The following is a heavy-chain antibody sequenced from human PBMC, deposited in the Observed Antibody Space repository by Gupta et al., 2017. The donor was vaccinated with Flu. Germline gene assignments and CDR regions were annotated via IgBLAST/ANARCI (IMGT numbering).Heavy chain of an antibody. D-gene: IGHD2-21*02. Sequence: QVQLVESGGGVVQPGRSLRLSCAASGFTLSSYGMHWVRQAPGKGLAWVAVIWYDGSNKYYADSVKGRFTISRDNSKNTLYLQMNSLRAEDTAVYYCAREGRQQLSTGDCPDYWGQGTLVTVSS. CDR3: AREGRQQLSTGDCPDY. J-gene: IGHJ4*02. V-gene: IGHV3-33*01. CDR1: GFTLSSYG. CDR2: IWYDGSNK.